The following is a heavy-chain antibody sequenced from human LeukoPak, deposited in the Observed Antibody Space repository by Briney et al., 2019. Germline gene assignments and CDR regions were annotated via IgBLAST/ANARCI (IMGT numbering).Heavy chain of an antibody. V-gene: IGHV3-23*01. J-gene: IGHJ6*02. Sequence: GGSLRLSCAASGFTFTTYAMSWVRHAPGKGLEWVSTISGSGGSPHYADSVKGRFTISRDNSKSILYLQMNSLKTEDTAVYYCTRWVRYCSSSSCPYYYYGMDVWGQGTTVTVSS. D-gene: IGHD2-2*01. CDR1: GFTFTTYA. CDR3: TRWVRYCSSSSCPYYYYGMDV. CDR2: ISGSGGSP.